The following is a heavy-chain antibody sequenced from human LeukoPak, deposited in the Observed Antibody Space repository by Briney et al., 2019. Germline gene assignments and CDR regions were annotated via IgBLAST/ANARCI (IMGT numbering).Heavy chain of an antibody. Sequence: SETLSLTCAVYGGSFSGYYWSWIRQPPGKGLEWIGEINHSGSTNYNPSLKSRVTMSVDTSKNQFSLKLSSVTAADTAVYYCARGPRSLVVPAAILKAHWGFDPWGQGTLVTVSS. CDR3: ARGPRSLVVPAAILKAHWGFDP. J-gene: IGHJ5*02. CDR1: GGSFSGYY. CDR2: INHSGST. V-gene: IGHV4-34*01. D-gene: IGHD2-2*02.